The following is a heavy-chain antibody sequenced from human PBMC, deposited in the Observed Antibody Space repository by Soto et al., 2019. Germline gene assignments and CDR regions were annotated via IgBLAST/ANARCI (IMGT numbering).Heavy chain of an antibody. CDR2: IRSKAYGGTT. CDR1: ELTSGNDA. CDR3: TRVIYDSRGYSYVYSYGMDV. V-gene: IGHV3-49*03. D-gene: IGHD3-22*01. J-gene: IGHJ6*01. Sequence: LTLFSTSDELTSGNDAISGFRRAPAKGLEWVGFIRSKAYGGTTEYAASVKGRFTISRDDSKRIAYLQMNSMKTEDTGVYYCTRVIYDSRGYSYVYSYGMDVWGPGSSV.